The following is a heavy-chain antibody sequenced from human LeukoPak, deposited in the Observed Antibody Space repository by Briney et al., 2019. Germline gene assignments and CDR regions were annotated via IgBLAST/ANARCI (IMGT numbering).Heavy chain of an antibody. V-gene: IGHV3-48*01. CDR1: GFAFSTYA. CDR2: ITSDSNTI. J-gene: IGHJ4*02. CDR3: ARDRMGGSFDY. Sequence: GGSLRLSCAASGFAFSTYAMNWVRQAPGKGLEWVSFITSDSNTIYYADSMKGRFTISRDNAENSLYLQMNSLSAGDTAVYYCARDRMGGSFDYWGQGTLVTVSS. D-gene: IGHD2-15*01.